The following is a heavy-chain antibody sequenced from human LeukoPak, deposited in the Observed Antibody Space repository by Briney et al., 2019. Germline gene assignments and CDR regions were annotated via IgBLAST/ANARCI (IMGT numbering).Heavy chain of an antibody. CDR3: AKDPYYDSSGYSDY. Sequence: GGSLRLSCAASGFTFSNTWMNWVRQAPGKGLEWVGRIKRIIDGGTTDYAAPVKGRFTVSRDDSINTLYLQMNSLRAEDTAVYYCAKDPYYDSSGYSDYWGQGTLVTVSS. V-gene: IGHV3-15*01. CDR2: IKRIIDGGTT. J-gene: IGHJ4*02. CDR1: GFTFSNTW. D-gene: IGHD3-22*01.